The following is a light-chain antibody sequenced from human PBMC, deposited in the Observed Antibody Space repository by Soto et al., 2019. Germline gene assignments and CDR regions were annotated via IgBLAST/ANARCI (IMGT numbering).Light chain of an antibody. CDR1: ENVRTF. V-gene: IGKV3-11*01. CDR3: QQRSNWPLIT. Sequence: PGERATLSCRASENVRTFVDWYQQKPGQAPRLLIFGASTRATGIPARFSGSGSGTDFTLTISSLEPEDFAVYYCQQRSNWPLITFGQGTRLEIK. J-gene: IGKJ5*01. CDR2: GAS.